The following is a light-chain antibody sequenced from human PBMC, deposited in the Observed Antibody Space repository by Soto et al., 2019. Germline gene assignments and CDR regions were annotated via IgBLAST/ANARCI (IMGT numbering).Light chain of an antibody. J-gene: IGLJ1*01. CDR3: QSYDSSLSGYV. Sequence: SVLTQPPSVSGAPGQRVTISCTGSSSHIGAGYDVHWYQQLPGTTPKLLIYGNSIRPSGVPDRSSGSKSGTSASLAITGLQAEDEADYYCQSYDSSLSGYVFGTGTKVTVL. V-gene: IGLV1-40*01. CDR2: GNS. CDR1: SSHIGAGYD.